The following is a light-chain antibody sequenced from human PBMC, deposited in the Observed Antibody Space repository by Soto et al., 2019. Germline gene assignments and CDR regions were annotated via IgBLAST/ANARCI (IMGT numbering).Light chain of an antibody. V-gene: IGKV3-11*01. CDR2: GAS. CDR3: QQRSNWPPIT. CDR1: QSFRGL. Sequence: EVVLTQSPVTLSFSPGERATLSCRASQSFRGLLAWYQQKPGQAPRLLIYGASTRVTGIPARFSGSGSGTDFTLTISSLEPEDFAVYYCQQRSNWPPITFGQGTRLEIK. J-gene: IGKJ5*01.